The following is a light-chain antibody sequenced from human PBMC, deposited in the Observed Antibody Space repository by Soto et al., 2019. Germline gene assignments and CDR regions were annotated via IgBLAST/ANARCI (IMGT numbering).Light chain of an antibody. Sequence: IQMTQSASSLSASVGYSVTITCRASQSISSYLNWYQQKQGKAPKIVIYAASSLQSGVPSRFSGSVSGTDFNLTISSLQTDDFATYYCQQYNSYSWTFGQGTKVDIK. CDR2: AAS. V-gene: IGKV1-39*01. CDR1: QSISSY. CDR3: QQYNSYSWT. J-gene: IGKJ1*01.